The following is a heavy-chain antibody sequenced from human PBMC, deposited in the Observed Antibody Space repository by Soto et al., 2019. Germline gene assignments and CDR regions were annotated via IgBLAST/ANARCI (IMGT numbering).Heavy chain of an antibody. CDR1: GFSLSTTGTC. Sequence: SGPTLVNPTQTLTLTCTFSGFSLSTTGTCVTWIRQPPGKALEWLAHIFSNDEKSYSTSLKSRLTISKDTSKSQVVLTMTNMDPVDTATYYCARIRGREVLRYFDWLGARDAFDIWGQGTMVTVSS. CDR2: IFSNDEK. J-gene: IGHJ3*02. V-gene: IGHV2-26*01. CDR3: ARIRGREVLRYFDWLGARDAFDI. D-gene: IGHD3-9*01.